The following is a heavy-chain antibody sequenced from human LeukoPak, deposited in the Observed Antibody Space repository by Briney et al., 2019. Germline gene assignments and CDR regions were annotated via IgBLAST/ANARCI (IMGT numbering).Heavy chain of an antibody. D-gene: IGHD3-10*01. CDR3: ARDDYGSGSYYYH. CDR1: GFTFSSYS. CDR2: ISSSSGYI. J-gene: IGHJ5*02. Sequence: GESLRLSCAASGFTFSSYSMNWVRQAPGKGLEWVSFISSSSGYIYYAESVKGRFTTSRDNAKNSLYLQMNSLRAEDTAVYYCARDDYGSGSYYYHWGQGTLITVSS. V-gene: IGHV3-21*01.